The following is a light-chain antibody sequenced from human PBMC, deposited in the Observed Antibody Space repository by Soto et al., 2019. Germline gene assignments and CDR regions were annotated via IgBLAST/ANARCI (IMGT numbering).Light chain of an antibody. V-gene: IGLV2-14*01. J-gene: IGLJ1*01. CDR3: SSYTTTSLPFV. CDR2: EVS. Sequence: QSVLTQPASVSGSPGQSVTISCTGTSSDVGAYNLVSWYQQYPGKAPKLMIYEVSNRPSGVSNRFSGSKSGDTASLTISGLQAEDEADYYCSSYTTTSLPFVFGTGTKVTVL. CDR1: SSDVGAYNL.